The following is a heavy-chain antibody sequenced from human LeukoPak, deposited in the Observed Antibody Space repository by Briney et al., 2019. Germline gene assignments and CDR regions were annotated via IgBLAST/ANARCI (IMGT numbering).Heavy chain of an antibody. CDR1: GFTFINHW. Sequence: GGSLRLSCAASGFTFINHWMHWVRQAPGKGLIWVSRINKDGSTTDYADSVKGRFTISRDNAKNTLFLQMSGLRAEDTALYYCAREVAATGRYFEYWGQGTLVTVSS. J-gene: IGHJ4*02. CDR2: INKDGSTT. CDR3: AREVAATGRYFEY. D-gene: IGHD5-12*01. V-gene: IGHV3-74*01.